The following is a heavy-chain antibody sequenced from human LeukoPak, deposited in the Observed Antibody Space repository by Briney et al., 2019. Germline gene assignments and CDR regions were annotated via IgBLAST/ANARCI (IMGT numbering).Heavy chain of an antibody. Sequence: GGSLRLSCAASGFTFSTFAMIWVRQPPGKGLEWVSYISSSGSTIYYADSVKGRFTISRDNAKNSLYLQMNSLRAEDTAVYYCARDSYDILTGYAMGYYYYMDVWGKGTTVTVSS. D-gene: IGHD3-9*01. V-gene: IGHV3-48*04. CDR2: ISSSGSTI. J-gene: IGHJ6*03. CDR3: ARDSYDILTGYAMGYYYYMDV. CDR1: GFTFSTFA.